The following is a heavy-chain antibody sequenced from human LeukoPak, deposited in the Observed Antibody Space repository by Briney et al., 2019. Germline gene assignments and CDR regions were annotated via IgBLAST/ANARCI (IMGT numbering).Heavy chain of an antibody. J-gene: IGHJ4*02. Sequence: GGSLRLSCAASGFTFSSYWMSWVRQAPGKGLEWVANIKQDGSEKSYVESVRGRFTISRDNAKNSLYLQLNSLRAEDTALYYCARDNPPDYWGQGTLVTVSS. V-gene: IGHV3-7*03. CDR3: ARDNPPDY. CDR1: GFTFSSYW. CDR2: IKQDGSEK.